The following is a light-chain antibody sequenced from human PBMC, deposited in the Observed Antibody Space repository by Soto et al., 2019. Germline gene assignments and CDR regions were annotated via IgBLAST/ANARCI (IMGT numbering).Light chain of an antibody. CDR2: GAS. CDR3: QQYGYSPWT. Sequence: EIVLTQSPVTLSLSPGERATLSCRASESVNSAYLAWYQHRPAQAPRLLIYGASSRATGVPDRFSGSGSGTEFTLTITGLEPADFALYYCQQYGYSPWTFGLGTKVDIK. CDR1: ESVNSAY. J-gene: IGKJ1*01. V-gene: IGKV3-20*01.